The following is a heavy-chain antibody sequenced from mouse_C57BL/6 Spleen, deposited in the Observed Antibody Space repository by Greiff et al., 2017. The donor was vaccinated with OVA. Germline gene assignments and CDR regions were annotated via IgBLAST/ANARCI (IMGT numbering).Heavy chain of an antibody. J-gene: IGHJ2*01. V-gene: IGHV1-42*01. CDR3: ARGSDGITTAYYFDY. Sequence: EVQLQQSGPELVKPGASVKISCKASGYSFTGYYMNWVKQSPEKSLEWIGEINPSTGGTTYNQKFKAKATLTVDKSSSTAYMQLKSLTSEDSAVYYCARGSDGITTAYYFDYWGQGTTLTVSS. D-gene: IGHD1-1*01. CDR2: INPSTGGT. CDR1: GYSFTGYY.